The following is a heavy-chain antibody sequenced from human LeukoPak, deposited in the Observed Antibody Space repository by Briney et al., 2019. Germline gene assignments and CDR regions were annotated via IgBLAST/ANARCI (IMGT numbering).Heavy chain of an antibody. CDR2: IYTGGST. CDR3: ARLRGYMYGYDY. Sequence: PGGSLRLSCAASGFTVSGNFMSWVRQAPGKGLECVSVIYTGGSTFYADSVRGRFTISRDNSKNTLFLQMNSLRAEDTAVYCCARLRGYMYGYDYWGQGTLVTVSS. CDR1: GFTVSGNF. J-gene: IGHJ4*02. V-gene: IGHV3-53*01. D-gene: IGHD5-18*01.